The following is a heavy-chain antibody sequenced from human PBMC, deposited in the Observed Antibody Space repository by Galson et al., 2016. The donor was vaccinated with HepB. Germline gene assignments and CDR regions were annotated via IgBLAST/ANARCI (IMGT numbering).Heavy chain of an antibody. J-gene: IGHJ4*02. D-gene: IGHD2-15*01. CDR3: AHNRWYGGHLYPFDY. Sequence: PALVKPTQTLTLTCTFSGFSLSTSGVGVGWIRQPPGKALEWLALIYWDDDKRYSPSLRNRLTITKDTSKNQVVLTMTNMDPVDTATYYCAHNRWYGGHLYPFDYWGQGTLGTVAS. CDR2: IYWDDDK. CDR1: GFSLSTSGVG. V-gene: IGHV2-5*02.